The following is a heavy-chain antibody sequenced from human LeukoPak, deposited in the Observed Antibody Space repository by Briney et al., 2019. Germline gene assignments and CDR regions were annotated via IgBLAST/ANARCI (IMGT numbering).Heavy chain of an antibody. CDR3: TRSPSLGGNYWGFDY. Sequence: GRSLRLSCAASGFTFSTYWMHCVRQAPGKGLVWVSRLSPDGRSSVYADSVKGRFTVSRDNAKNTLHLQMNSLRAEDTAVYYCTRSPSLGGNYWGFDYWGQGTLVTVSS. V-gene: IGHV3-74*01. CDR1: GFTFSTYW. D-gene: IGHD1-26*01. CDR2: LSPDGRSS. J-gene: IGHJ4*02.